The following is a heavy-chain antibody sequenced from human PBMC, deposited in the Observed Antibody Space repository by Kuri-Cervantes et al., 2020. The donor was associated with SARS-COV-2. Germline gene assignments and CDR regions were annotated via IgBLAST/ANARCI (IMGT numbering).Heavy chain of an antibody. V-gene: IGHV3-74*01. CDR1: GFTVSSYW. CDR3: AKDRGEVGATIFYYFDY. Sequence: GGSLRLSCAASGFTVSSYWMHWVRQAPGKGLVWVSRINSDGSSTSYAGSVKGRFTISRDNSKNSLYLQMNSLRAEDTALYYCAKDRGEVGATIFYYFDYWGQGTLVTVSS. CDR2: INSDGSST. D-gene: IGHD1-26*01. J-gene: IGHJ4*02.